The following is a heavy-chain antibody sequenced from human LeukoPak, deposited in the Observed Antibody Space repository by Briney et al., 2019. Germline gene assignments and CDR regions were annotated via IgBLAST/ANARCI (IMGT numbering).Heavy chain of an antibody. D-gene: IGHD3-22*01. CDR3: TRAYDNDGLSFYYFDS. CDR1: DFTFRGSA. Sequence: GGSLRLSCAASDFTFRGSAIHWVRQAPGKGLEWVGRIRSEASSYETRYVASVKDRFIISRDDSVNMAYLQMTSLRTEDTAVYYCTRAYDNDGLSFYYFDSWGPGTLVTVSS. J-gene: IGHJ4*02. CDR2: IRSEASSYET. V-gene: IGHV3-73*01.